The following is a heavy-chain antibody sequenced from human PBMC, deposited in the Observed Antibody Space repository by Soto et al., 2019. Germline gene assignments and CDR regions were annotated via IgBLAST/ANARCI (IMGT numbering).Heavy chain of an antibody. Sequence: QVQLVQSGAEGKKPGSSVKVSCKASGGTFSSYAISWVRQAPGPGLEWMGGIIPIFGTANYAQKFQGRVTITADESTSTAYMELSSLRSEDTAVYYCARDARDCSGGSCYSDVWGQGTTVTVSS. CDR1: GGTFSSYA. J-gene: IGHJ6*02. CDR2: IIPIFGTA. CDR3: ARDARDCSGGSCYSDV. D-gene: IGHD2-15*01. V-gene: IGHV1-69*01.